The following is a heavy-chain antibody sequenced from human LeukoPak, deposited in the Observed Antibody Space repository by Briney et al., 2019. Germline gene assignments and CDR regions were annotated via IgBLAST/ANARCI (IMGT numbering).Heavy chain of an antibody. D-gene: IGHD1-26*01. J-gene: IGHJ4*02. Sequence: GASVKVSCRTSGYTFSNYYMHWVRQAPGQGPEWMGWINPKSGGTDYAQRFQGRVTMTRDTSISTAYMELSGLRSDDTAVYYCARDLGGIVGASALDYWGQGTLVTVSS. CDR3: ARDLGGIVGASALDY. CDR2: INPKSGGT. V-gene: IGHV1-2*02. CDR1: GYTFSNYY.